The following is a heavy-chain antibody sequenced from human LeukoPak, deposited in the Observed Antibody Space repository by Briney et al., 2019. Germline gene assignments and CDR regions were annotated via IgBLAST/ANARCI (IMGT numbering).Heavy chain of an antibody. V-gene: IGHV4-4*07. Sequence: SETLSPTCTVSGGSISSYYWSWIRQPAGKGLEWIGRIYTSGSTNYNPSLKSRVTMSVDTSKNQFSLKLSSVTAADTAVYYCAREGREYDYVWGSYRRGFDYWGQGTLVTVSS. CDR2: IYTSGST. D-gene: IGHD3-16*02. CDR3: AREGREYDYVWGSYRRGFDY. J-gene: IGHJ4*02. CDR1: GGSISSYY.